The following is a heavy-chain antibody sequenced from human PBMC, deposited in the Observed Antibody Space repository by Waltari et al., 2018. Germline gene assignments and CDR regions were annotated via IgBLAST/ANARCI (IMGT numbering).Heavy chain of an antibody. CDR1: GFTLSAYA. J-gene: IGHJ6*02. CDR3: AKAFRCSDGVCHGMDV. Sequence: EVQLLESGGGLAQPGGSLRLSCAASGFTLSAYAMRWVRQAPGKGRGGVSTLTGGGKTDYADSVKGRFTISRDTSKNTVYLQLNNLRAEDTALYYCAKAFRCSDGVCHGMDVWGQGTTVTVSS. CDR2: LTGGGKT. D-gene: IGHD2-8*01. V-gene: IGHV3-23*01.